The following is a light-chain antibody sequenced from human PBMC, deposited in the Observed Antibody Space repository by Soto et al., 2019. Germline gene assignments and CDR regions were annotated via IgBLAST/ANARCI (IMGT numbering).Light chain of an antibody. V-gene: IGKV2-28*01. CDR2: LGS. Sequence: DIVMTQSPLSLPVTPGEPASISCRSSQSLLHNNGYNYLDWYLQKPGQSPQLLIYLGSNRASGVHGRFSGSGSGTDFTLKISRVEAEDVGVYYCMQALRTQWTFGQWT. J-gene: IGKJ1*01. CDR3: MQALRTQWT. CDR1: QSLLHNNGYNY.